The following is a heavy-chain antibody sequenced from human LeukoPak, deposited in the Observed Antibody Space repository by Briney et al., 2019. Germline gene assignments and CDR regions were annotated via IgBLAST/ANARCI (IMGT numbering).Heavy chain of an antibody. D-gene: IGHD2/OR15-2a*01. V-gene: IGHV3-30-3*01. J-gene: IGHJ5*01. CDR1: GFTFSSYA. CDR3: TRELLSLHQGLDS. Sequence: GRSLRLSCAASGFTFSSYAMHWVRQAPGKGLEWVAVISYDGSNKYYADSVKGRFTISRDNSKNTLYLQMDSLRAEDTAVYYCTRELLSLHQGLDSWGQGTLVTVSS. CDR2: ISYDGSNK.